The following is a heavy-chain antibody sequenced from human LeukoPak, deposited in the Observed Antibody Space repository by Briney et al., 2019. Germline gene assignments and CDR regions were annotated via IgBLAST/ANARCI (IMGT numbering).Heavy chain of an antibody. J-gene: IGHJ4*02. Sequence: GGSLSLSCAASGFTFSSSGMNWVRQAPGKGLEWLSYISSSSTVIYYADSVKGRFTISRDNAKSSLYLQMNSLRAEDTAVYYCARVVTAAGTGYWGQGTLVTVSS. CDR3: ARVVTAAGTGY. D-gene: IGHD6-13*01. CDR1: GFTFSSSG. V-gene: IGHV3-48*04. CDR2: ISSSSTVI.